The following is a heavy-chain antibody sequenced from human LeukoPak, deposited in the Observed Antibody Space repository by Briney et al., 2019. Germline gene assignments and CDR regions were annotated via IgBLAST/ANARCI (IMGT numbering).Heavy chain of an antibody. V-gene: IGHV3-23*01. D-gene: IGHD3-22*01. Sequence: GGSLRLSCAVSGITLSNYGMSWVRQAPGKGLEWVAGISGSGGGAQYADSVKGRFTISRDNAKNRLYLHMNSLRAEDTAMYFCAKRGVVIRVILVGFHKEAYYFDSWGQGALVTVSS. CDR2: ISGSGGGA. J-gene: IGHJ4*02. CDR3: AKRGVVIRVILVGFHKEAYYFDS. CDR1: GITLSNYG.